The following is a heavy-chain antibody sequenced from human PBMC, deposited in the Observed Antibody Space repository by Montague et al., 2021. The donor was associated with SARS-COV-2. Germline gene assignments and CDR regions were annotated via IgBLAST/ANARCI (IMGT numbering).Heavy chain of an antibody. D-gene: IGHD1-1*01. J-gene: IGHJ6*02. CDR2: TYYRSKWYN. CDR1: GDSVSSNSAT. V-gene: IGHV6-1*01. CDR3: TSGREGNYNVMDV. Sequence: CAISGDSVSSNSATWNWVRQSPLRGRAWLGRTYYRSKWYNDYAVSVRGRVTINPDTSKNQFSLQLNSVTPEDTAIYYCTSGREGNYNVMDVWGQGTTVTVSS.